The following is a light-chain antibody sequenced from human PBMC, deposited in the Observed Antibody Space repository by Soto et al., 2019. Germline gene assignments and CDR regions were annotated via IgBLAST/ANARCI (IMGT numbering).Light chain of an antibody. Sequence: QAVWTQDPSLTGSPGGTVTLTCVSSTGAVTNGHYPYWFQQKPGQAPRTLIYDTTNRHSWTPARFSGSLLGGKAALTLSGAQPEDEAEYYCLLSYNGPYVFGTGTKVTVL. CDR1: TGAVTNGHY. V-gene: IGLV7-46*01. CDR3: LLSYNGPYV. CDR2: DTT. J-gene: IGLJ1*01.